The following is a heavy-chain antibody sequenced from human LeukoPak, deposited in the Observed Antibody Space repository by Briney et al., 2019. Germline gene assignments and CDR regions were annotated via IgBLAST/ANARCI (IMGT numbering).Heavy chain of an antibody. D-gene: IGHD6-19*01. CDR3: ARETYSSGCFDY. V-gene: IGHV4-59*01. CDR1: GGSISSYY. CDR2: IYNSGST. Sequence: PSETLSLTCTVSGGSISSYYWSWIRQPPGKGLEWIGYIYNSGSTNYNPSLKSRVTISVDTSKNQFSLKLSSVTAADTAVYYCARETYSSGCFDYWGQGTLVTVSS. J-gene: IGHJ4*02.